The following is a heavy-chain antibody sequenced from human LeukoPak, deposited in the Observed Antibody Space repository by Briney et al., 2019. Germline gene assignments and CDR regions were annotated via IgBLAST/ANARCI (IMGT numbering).Heavy chain of an antibody. CDR3: ATLTGGDDAFDI. D-gene: IGHD4-23*01. V-gene: IGHV4-59*01. CDR1: GGSISSYY. CDR2: IYSSGST. Sequence: AETLSLTCTVSGGSISSYYWSWIRQHPGKGLECIGHIYSSGSTNYNPSLKRRVTISVDTSKNQFSLKLNSVTPADTAVYYCATLTGGDDAFDIWGQGTMVTVSS. J-gene: IGHJ3*02.